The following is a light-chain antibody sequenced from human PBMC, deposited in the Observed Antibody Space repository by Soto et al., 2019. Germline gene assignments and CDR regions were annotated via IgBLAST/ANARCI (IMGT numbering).Light chain of an antibody. V-gene: IGKV3-15*01. CDR3: QQYNNWPPIT. J-gene: IGKJ4*01. CDR1: QSVSSN. CDR2: GAS. Sequence: EIVMTQSPATLSVSPGERATLSCRASQSVSSNLACYQQKPGQAPRLLIYGASTKSTGIPARFSGSGSGTEYTLTISSLQSEDFAVYYCQQYNNWPPITFGRGTKVEIK.